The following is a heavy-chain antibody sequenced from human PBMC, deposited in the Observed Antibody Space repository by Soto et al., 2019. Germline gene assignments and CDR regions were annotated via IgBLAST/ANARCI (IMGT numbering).Heavy chain of an antibody. Sequence: ASVKVSCKASGYTFTDYYMHWMRQAPGQGLEWIGWMHPNSDDTSYAQKFQGWVTMTRDTSISTAYLELSRLKSDDTAVYYCARVNYYGSGNHYYYGMDVWGHGTTVTVSS. V-gene: IGHV1-2*04. CDR1: GYTFTDYY. CDR3: ARVNYYGSGNHYYYGMDV. D-gene: IGHD3-10*01. J-gene: IGHJ6*02. CDR2: MHPNSDDT.